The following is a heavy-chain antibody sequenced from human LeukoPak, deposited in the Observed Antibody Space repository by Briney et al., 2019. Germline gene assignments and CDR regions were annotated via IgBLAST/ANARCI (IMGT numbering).Heavy chain of an antibody. CDR1: GFTFDDYA. CDR2: IYWNSGII. D-gene: IGHD4-23*01. J-gene: IGHJ4*02. Sequence: SLRLSCAASGFTFDDYAMHWVRQAPGQGLGWVSSIYWNSGIITYADSVRGRFTISRDNADNSLFLQMDSLRPEDTALYYCTKEETKYTFGNAFDYWGQGTLVTVSS. V-gene: IGHV3-9*01. CDR3: TKEETKYTFGNAFDY.